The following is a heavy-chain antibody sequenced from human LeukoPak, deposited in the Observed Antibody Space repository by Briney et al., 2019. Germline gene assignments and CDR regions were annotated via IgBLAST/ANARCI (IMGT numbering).Heavy chain of an antibody. V-gene: IGHV3-23*01. D-gene: IGHD3-9*01. CDR2: ISGRGSST. J-gene: IGHJ4*02. CDR3: VKFLVPDPTDLDIFDS. Sequence: PGGSLRLSCAASGFTFSSYAMSWVRQAPGKGLEWVATISGRGSSTYYADSVKGRFTISRDTSKNTLYPEMNSLSTEDTAVYSCVKFLVPDPTDLDIFDSWGRGTLVTVSS. CDR1: GFTFSSYA.